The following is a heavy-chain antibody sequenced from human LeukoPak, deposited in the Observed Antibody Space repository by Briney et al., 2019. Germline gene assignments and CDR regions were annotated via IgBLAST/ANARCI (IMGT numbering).Heavy chain of an antibody. CDR1: GYTFTSYA. V-gene: IGHV1-69*05. Sequence: ASVKVSCKASGYTFTSYAISWVRQAPGQGLEWMGGIIPIFGTANYAQKFQGRVTITTDESTSTAYMELSSLRSEDTAVYYCARLRGEVGALGNYYYYYMDVWGKGTTVTVSS. J-gene: IGHJ6*03. D-gene: IGHD1-26*01. CDR2: IIPIFGTA. CDR3: ARLRGEVGALGNYYYYYMDV.